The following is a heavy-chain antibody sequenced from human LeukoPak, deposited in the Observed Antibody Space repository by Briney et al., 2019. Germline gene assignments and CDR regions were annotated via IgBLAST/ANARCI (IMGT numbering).Heavy chain of an antibody. CDR1: GITFSSHW. J-gene: IGHJ6*03. V-gene: IGHV3-74*01. CDR3: ARSYSSTPQYYYYYYMDV. Sequence: GGSLRLSCTASGITFSSHWMHWVRQAPGKGLVWVSRINFDGSSTNYADSVRGRFTISRDNAKDTLYLQMNSLRAEDTAVYYCARSYSSTPQYYYYYYMDVWGKGTTVTVSS. CDR2: INFDGSST. D-gene: IGHD6-13*01.